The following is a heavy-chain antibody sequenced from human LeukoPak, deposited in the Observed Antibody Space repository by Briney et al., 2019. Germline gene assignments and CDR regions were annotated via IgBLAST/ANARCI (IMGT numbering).Heavy chain of an antibody. V-gene: IGHV4-39*01. CDR3: ARVGYSSSWYNFDY. J-gene: IGHJ4*02. CDR1: GGSIRSSYYY. D-gene: IGHD6-13*01. Sequence: SETLSLTCTVSGGSIRSSYYYWGWIRQPPGKGLEWIGSIYDSGSTYYNPSLKSRVTISVDTSKNQFSLKLNSVTAADTAVYYCARVGYSSSWYNFDYWGQGTLVTVSS. CDR2: IYDSGST.